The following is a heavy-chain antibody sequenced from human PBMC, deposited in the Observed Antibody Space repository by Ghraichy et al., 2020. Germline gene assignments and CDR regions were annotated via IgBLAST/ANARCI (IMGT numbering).Heavy chain of an antibody. J-gene: IGHJ4*02. D-gene: IGHD3-16*02. V-gene: IGHV4-34*01. CDR3: AREERLRLGELSFGAPIDY. CDR1: GGSFSGYY. CDR2: INHSGST. Sequence: SETLSLTCAVYGGSFSGYYWSWIRQPPGKGLEWMGEINHSGSTNYNPSLKSRVTISVDTSKNQSSLKLSSLTAADTAVYYCAREERLRLGELSFGAPIDYWGQGTLVTVSS.